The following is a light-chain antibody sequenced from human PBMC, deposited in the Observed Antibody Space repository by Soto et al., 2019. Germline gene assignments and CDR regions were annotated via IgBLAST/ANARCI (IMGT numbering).Light chain of an antibody. CDR1: QGIRND. Sequence: AIQMTQSPSSLSASVGDRVTITCRASQGIRNDLGWYQQRPGKAPKLLIYATSNLQTGVPSKFRGSGSGTDFTITISSLQPEDCATYYCMQDYSYSRTFGQGTKVEIK. CDR2: ATS. CDR3: MQDYSYSRT. J-gene: IGKJ1*01. V-gene: IGKV1-6*01.